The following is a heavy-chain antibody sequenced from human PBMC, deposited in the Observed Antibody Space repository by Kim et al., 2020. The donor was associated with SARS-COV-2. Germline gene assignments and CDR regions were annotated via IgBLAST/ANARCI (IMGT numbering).Heavy chain of an antibody. V-gene: IGHV7-4-1*02. CDR2: INTDTGNP. D-gene: IGHD3-22*01. Sequence: ASVKVSCKASGYTFTSYAMNWVRQAPGQGLEWMGWINTDTGNPTYAQGFTGRIVFTLDTSVSTAYLQISSLKAEDTAVYYCARDGGTYYYDSSGKFDYWGQGTLVTVSS. CDR3: ARDGGTYYYDSSGKFDY. J-gene: IGHJ4*02. CDR1: GYTFTSYA.